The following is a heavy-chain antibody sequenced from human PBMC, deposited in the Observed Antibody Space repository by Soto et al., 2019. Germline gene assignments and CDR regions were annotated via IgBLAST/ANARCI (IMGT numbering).Heavy chain of an antibody. CDR2: IDWADDK. Sequence: SGPTVVNPTQTLTLTRTFSGFSLSTTGMCVSWIRQPPGKALEWLALIDWADDKYYSTSLKTRLTISKDTSKNQVVLTMTNVEPVDTATYFCSRAVGGFAYSYPDYWGQGTLVTVSS. CDR3: SRAVGGFAYSYPDY. CDR1: GFSLSTTGMC. V-gene: IGHV2-70*01. J-gene: IGHJ4*02. D-gene: IGHD5-12*01.